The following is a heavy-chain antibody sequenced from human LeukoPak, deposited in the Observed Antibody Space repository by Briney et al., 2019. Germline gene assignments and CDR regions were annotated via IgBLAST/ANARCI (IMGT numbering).Heavy chain of an antibody. D-gene: IGHD3-16*01. CDR2: ISGYNGNT. CDR1: GYTFTSYG. CDR3: ATKSTGDDAFDI. Sequence: ASVKVSCKTSGYTFTSYGITWVRQAPGQGLEWMGWISGYNGNTNYAQKLLGRVTLTTDTSTDTAYMELSSLRSEDTAVYYCATKSTGDDAFDIWGQGTMVTVSS. J-gene: IGHJ3*02. V-gene: IGHV1-18*04.